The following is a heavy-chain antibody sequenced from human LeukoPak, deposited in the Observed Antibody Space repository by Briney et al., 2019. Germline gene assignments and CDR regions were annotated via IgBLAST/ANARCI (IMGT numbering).Heavy chain of an antibody. V-gene: IGHV4-34*01. Sequence: SETLSLTCAVYGGPFSGYYWSWIRQPPGKGLEWIGEINHSGSTNYNPSLKSRVTISVDTSKNQFSLKLSSVTAADTAVYYCAAVYYDFWSGISGKYYFDYWGQGTLVTVSS. CDR3: AAVYYDFWSGISGKYYFDY. CDR1: GGPFSGYY. CDR2: INHSGST. J-gene: IGHJ4*02. D-gene: IGHD3-3*01.